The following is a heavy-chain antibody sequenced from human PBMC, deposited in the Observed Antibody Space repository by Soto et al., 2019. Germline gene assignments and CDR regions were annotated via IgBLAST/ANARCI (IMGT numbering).Heavy chain of an antibody. J-gene: IGHJ1*01. Sequence: QVQLQESGPGLVKPSQTLSLTCTVSGGSISSGGYYWSWISQHPGKGLEWIGYIYYSGSTYYNPALKSRVTISVDTSKNQFSLKLSSVTAADTAVYYCARALAAPYAEYFQHWGQGTLVTVSS. CDR2: IYYSGST. V-gene: IGHV4-31*03. CDR1: GGSISSGGYY. D-gene: IGHD6-19*01. CDR3: ARALAAPYAEYFQH.